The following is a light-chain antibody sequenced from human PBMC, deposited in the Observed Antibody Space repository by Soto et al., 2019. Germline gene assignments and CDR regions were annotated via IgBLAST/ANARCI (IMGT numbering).Light chain of an antibody. CDR3: QQYGSSGT. J-gene: IGKJ1*01. CDR1: QSVSNNY. V-gene: IGKV3-20*01. CDR2: GES. Sequence: EMVLTQSRGTVCLSAGEGATVSCRASQSVSNNYLAWYQQKPGQDPRLLIYGESNRATGIPDRFSGSGSGTDFPLPISRLQPEAFAVYYCQQYGSSGTFGQGTKVDIK.